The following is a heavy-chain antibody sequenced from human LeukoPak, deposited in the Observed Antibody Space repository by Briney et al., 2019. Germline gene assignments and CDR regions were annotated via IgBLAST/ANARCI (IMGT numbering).Heavy chain of an antibody. CDR2: IYTSGST. CDR3: ARDYSSGSYYPLHYYYYYMDV. J-gene: IGHJ6*03. Sequence: SETLSLTCTVSGGSISSYYWSWIRQPAGKGLEWIGRIYTSGSTNYNPSLKSRVTMSVDTSKNQFSLKLSSVTAADTAVYYCARDYSSGSYYPLHYYYYYMDVWGKGTTVTVSS. V-gene: IGHV4-4*07. CDR1: GGSISSYY. D-gene: IGHD3-10*01.